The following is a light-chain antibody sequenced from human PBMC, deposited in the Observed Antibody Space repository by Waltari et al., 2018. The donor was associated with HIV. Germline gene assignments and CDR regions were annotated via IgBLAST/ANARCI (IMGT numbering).Light chain of an antibody. J-gene: IGKJ4*01. CDR2: SAS. V-gene: IGKV1-39*01. CDR3: QQSYGTPLT. Sequence: DIQMTQSPSSLSASVGDRVTITCRANRSISTNLNWYQQQPGKAPKLLIYSASSLQSGVPSRFSGSGSGIDVTLTISSLQPEDFATYYCQQSYGTPLTFGGGTKVEIK. CDR1: RSISTN.